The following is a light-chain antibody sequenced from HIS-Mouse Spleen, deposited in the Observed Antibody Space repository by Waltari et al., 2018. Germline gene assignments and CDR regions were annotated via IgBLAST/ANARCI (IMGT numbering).Light chain of an antibody. CDR2: SNN. CDR1: SSNIGSNT. Sequence: QSVLTQPPSASGTPGQRVTISCSGSSSNIGSNTGTWYQQLPGTAPKLLIYSNNQRPSGVPDRFSGSKSGTSASLAISGLQSEDEADYYCAAWDDSLNGYVFGTGTKVTVL. J-gene: IGLJ1*01. CDR3: AAWDDSLNGYV. V-gene: IGLV1-44*01.